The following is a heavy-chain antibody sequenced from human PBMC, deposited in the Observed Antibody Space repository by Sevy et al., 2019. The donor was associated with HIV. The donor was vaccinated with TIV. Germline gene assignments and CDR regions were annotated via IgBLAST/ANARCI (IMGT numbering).Heavy chain of an antibody. CDR1: GFTFSGYY. D-gene: IGHD5-12*01. CDR3: ITDPAYRGYDEEVINYYFYGMDV. Sequence: GGSLRLSCAASGFTFSGYYMSWIRQAPGKGLEWVGRIKSEFDGGAIDYAAPVKGRFSISREDSKTTVYLKMNSLKTDDTAVYYCITDPAYRGYDEEVINYYFYGMDVWGQGTTVTVSS. CDR2: IKSEFDGGAI. V-gene: IGHV3-15*01. J-gene: IGHJ6*02.